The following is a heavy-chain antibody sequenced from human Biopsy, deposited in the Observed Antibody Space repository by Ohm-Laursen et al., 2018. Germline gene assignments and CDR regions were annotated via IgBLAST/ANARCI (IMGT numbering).Heavy chain of an antibody. CDR1: GYTLTALS. V-gene: IGHV1-24*01. D-gene: IGHD1-1*01. CDR2: FVPENGKT. CDR3: AADINVWNVNY. J-gene: IGHJ4*02. Sequence: GASVKVSCKVSGYTLTALSMHWVRQAPGRGLEWMGGFVPENGKTIYAQKFQGRITMTEDTSTDTAYMELSSLRSEDTAVYYCAADINVWNVNYWGQGTQVTVSS.